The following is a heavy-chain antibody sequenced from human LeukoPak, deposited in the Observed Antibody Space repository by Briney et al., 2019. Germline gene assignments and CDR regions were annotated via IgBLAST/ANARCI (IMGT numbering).Heavy chain of an antibody. V-gene: IGHV1-18*01. D-gene: IGHD3-16*01. CDR2: ISTYNDNT. CDR3: AREGIGGYYDA. J-gene: IGHJ3*01. CDR1: GHIFTSYG. Sequence: ASVKVSCKASGHIFTSYGISWVRQAPGQGLEWMGWISTYNDNTNYAQKHQARVTMTTDTSTSTAYMELRSLRSDDTAVYYCAREGIGGYYDAWGQGTMVTVSS.